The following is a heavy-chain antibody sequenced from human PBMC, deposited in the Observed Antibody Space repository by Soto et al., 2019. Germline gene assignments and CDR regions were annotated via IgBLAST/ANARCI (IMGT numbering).Heavy chain of an antibody. D-gene: IGHD6-13*01. J-gene: IGHJ3*02. V-gene: IGHV1-3*01. CDR2: ITACNGNT. CDR1: GYTFTYRY. Sequence: ASVKVSCKASGYTFTYRYLHWVRQAPGQRLEWMGWITACNGNTNYSQKFQDRVTITRDTSASTAYMELSSLRSEDTAVYYCASSSWTRNAFDIWGQGTMVTVSS. CDR3: ASSSWTRNAFDI.